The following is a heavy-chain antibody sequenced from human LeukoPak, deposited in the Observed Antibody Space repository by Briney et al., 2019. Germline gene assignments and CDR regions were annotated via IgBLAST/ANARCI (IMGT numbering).Heavy chain of an antibody. V-gene: IGHV3-53*01. CDR3: ASERPINYYDSSGPLALDV. CDR2: IYSGGST. J-gene: IGHJ6*04. Sequence: GGSLRLSCAASGFTVSSNYMSWVCQAPGKGLEWVSVIYSGGSTYYADSVKGRFTISRDNSKNTLYLQMNSLRAEDTAVYYCASERPINYYDSSGPLALDVWGKGTTVTVSS. CDR1: GFTVSSNY. D-gene: IGHD3-22*01.